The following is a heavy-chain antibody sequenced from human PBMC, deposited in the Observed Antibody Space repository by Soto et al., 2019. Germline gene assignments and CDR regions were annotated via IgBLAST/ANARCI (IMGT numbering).Heavy chain of an antibody. D-gene: IGHD3-16*02. Sequence: GGSLRLSCAASGFKFSDYWMSWVRQAPGKGLEWVGNIKHDTSEAHYADSVKGRFTITRDDIKNFLFLQMNGLRSDDTASYYCARDGLLFSGPYRPSRFDYWGLGTLVTVSS. J-gene: IGHJ4*02. CDR3: ARDGLLFSGPYRPSRFDY. CDR1: GFKFSDYW. CDR2: IKHDTSEA. V-gene: IGHV3-7*03.